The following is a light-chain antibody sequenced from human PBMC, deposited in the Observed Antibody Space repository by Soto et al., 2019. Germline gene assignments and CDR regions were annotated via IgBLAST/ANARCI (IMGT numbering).Light chain of an antibody. CDR2: GAS. J-gene: IGKJ1*01. Sequence: EIVMTQSPANLSVSPGERATLSCRASQSVSSNLAWYQQKPGQGPRLLIYGASTRATSIPARFSGSGSGTEFTLTISSLQSEDFAVYYCHQYNNWPPWTFGQGTKVEIK. V-gene: IGKV3-15*01. CDR3: HQYNNWPPWT. CDR1: QSVSSN.